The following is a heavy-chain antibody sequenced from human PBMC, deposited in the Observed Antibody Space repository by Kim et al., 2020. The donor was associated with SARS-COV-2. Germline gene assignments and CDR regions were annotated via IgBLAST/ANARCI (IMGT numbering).Heavy chain of an antibody. CDR1: GFTFRSYS. Sequence: GGSLRLSCAASGFTFRSYSMSWVRQGPGKGLEWVANIKQDGTTTYYVDSVKGRFTIFRDNAQNSLHLLMNSLRVEDTAVYYCARRKISLLRWWSDGSDGSDDLLHPFDIWGQGTMVTVSS. CDR2: IKQDGTTT. V-gene: IGHV3-7*01. D-gene: IGHD2-15*01. J-gene: IGHJ3*02. CDR3: ARRKISLLRWWSDGSDGSDDLLHPFDI.